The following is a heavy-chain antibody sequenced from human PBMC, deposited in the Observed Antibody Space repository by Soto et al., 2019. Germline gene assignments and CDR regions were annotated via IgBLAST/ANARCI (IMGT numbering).Heavy chain of an antibody. V-gene: IGHV1-2*04. CDR1: GYTFTGYY. J-gene: IGHJ3*02. D-gene: IGHD5-12*01. Sequence: GASVKVSCKASGYTFTGYYMHWVRQAPGQRREWMGWINPNSGGTNYAQKFQGWVTMTRDTSISTAYMELSRLRSDDTAVYYCARGERWLQLIPRPGAFDIWGQGTMVTVSS. CDR3: ARGERWLQLIPRPGAFDI. CDR2: INPNSGGT.